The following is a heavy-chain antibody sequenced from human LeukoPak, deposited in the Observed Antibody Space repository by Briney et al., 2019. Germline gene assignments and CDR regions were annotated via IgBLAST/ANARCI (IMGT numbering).Heavy chain of an antibody. CDR1: GFIFSDYG. V-gene: IGHV3-33*01. CDR2: IWNDGSNT. Sequence: PGRSLRLSCAASGFIFSDYGMHWVRQAPGKGLEWVAVIWNDGSNTHYGDSVKGLFTISRDNSKNTVYLQMNSLRAEDTAVYYCARDNAGLVKHLDAFDLWGQGTMVTVAS. J-gene: IGHJ3*01. CDR3: ARDNAGLVKHLDAFDL. D-gene: IGHD1-26*01.